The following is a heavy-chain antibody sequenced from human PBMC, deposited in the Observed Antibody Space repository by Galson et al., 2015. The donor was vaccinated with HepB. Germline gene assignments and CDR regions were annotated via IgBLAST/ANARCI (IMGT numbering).Heavy chain of an antibody. V-gene: IGHV1-3*01. CDR2: INAGNGNT. Sequence: SVKVSCKASGYTFTSYAMHWVRQAPGQRLEWMGWINAGNGNTKYSQKFQGRVTITRDTSASTAYMELSSLRSEDTAVYYCARDFWGSYQPDAFDIWGQGTMVTVSS. CDR3: ARDFWGSYQPDAFDI. CDR1: GYTFTSYA. D-gene: IGHD3-16*01. J-gene: IGHJ3*02.